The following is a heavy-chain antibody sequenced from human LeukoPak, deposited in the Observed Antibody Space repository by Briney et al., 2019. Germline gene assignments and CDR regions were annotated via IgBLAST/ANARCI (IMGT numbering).Heavy chain of an antibody. V-gene: IGHV4-59*01. CDR1: GDSISSYY. CDR3: ARVDGYNYGSFDP. Sequence: KPSETLSLTCTVSGDSISSYYWSWIRQPPGKGLDWIGYIHYSGNSNYNPSLKSRVTISVDPSKNQFSLKLSSVTAADTAMYFCARVDGYNYGSFDPWGQGTLVTVFS. D-gene: IGHD3-10*01. CDR2: IHYSGNS. J-gene: IGHJ5*02.